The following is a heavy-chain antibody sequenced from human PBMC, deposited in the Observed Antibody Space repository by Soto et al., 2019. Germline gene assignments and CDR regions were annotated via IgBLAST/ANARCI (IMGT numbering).Heavy chain of an antibody. CDR2: ISYDGSNK. V-gene: IGHV3-30*03. Sequence: QVQLVESGGGVVQPGRSLRLSCEASGFTSSSYVMHWVRQAPGKGQEWVAVISYDGSNKLYADSVKGRFTISRDNSKNTLYLEMNSLRGEDTAVYSCARGDPYYGMDVWGQGTTVTVSS. CDR3: ARGDPYYGMDV. J-gene: IGHJ6*02. CDR1: GFTSSSYV.